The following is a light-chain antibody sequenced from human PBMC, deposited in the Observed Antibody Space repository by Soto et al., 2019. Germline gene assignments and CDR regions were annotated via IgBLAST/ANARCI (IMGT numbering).Light chain of an antibody. CDR1: ALQKQY. V-gene: IGLV3-25*03. CDR2: KDS. J-gene: IGLJ2*01. CDR3: QSADSSVTYVV. Sequence: SSELTQPPSVSVSPGQTARITCSGDALQKQYAYWYQQKPGQAPVLVIYKDSERPSGIPERFSGSSSWTTVTLTISGVQAEYEADYYCQSADSSVTYVVFGGGTQLTVL.